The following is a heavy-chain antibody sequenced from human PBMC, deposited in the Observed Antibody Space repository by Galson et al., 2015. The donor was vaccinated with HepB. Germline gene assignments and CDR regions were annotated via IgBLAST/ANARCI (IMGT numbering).Heavy chain of an antibody. J-gene: IGHJ4*02. Sequence: SLRLSCAASGFTFSSYSIHWVREAPGKGLEWVAIISHDGRNTYYASSVKGRFTISRDNSRNTLSLQMNGLRSDDTAVYYCARERGAGWYEGNDYWGQGTLVVVSS. V-gene: IGHV3-30*04. CDR3: ARERGAGWYEGNDY. CDR2: ISHDGRNT. CDR1: GFTFSSYS. D-gene: IGHD6-19*01.